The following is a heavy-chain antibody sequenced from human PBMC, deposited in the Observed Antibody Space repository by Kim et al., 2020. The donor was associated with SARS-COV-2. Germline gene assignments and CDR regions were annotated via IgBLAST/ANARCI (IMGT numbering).Heavy chain of an antibody. Sequence: SLESRVTISVDTSKNQFARKLSSVTAADTAVYYCARGQGWYYDSSGYSDIWGQGTMVTVSS. V-gene: IGHV4-59*09. D-gene: IGHD3-22*01. J-gene: IGHJ3*02. CDR3: ARGQGWYYDSSGYSDI.